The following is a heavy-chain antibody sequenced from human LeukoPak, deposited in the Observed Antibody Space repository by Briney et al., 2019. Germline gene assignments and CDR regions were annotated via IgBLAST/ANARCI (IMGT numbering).Heavy chain of an antibody. Sequence: SETLSLTCTVPGGSISSYYWSWIRQPPGKGLEWIGYIYYSGSTNYNPSLKSRVTISVDTSKNQFSLKLSSVTAADTAVYYCARVRSYYYDSSGYDAFDIWGQGTMVTVSS. CDR3: ARVRSYYYDSSGYDAFDI. J-gene: IGHJ3*02. CDR2: IYYSGST. V-gene: IGHV4-59*01. CDR1: GGSISSYY. D-gene: IGHD3-22*01.